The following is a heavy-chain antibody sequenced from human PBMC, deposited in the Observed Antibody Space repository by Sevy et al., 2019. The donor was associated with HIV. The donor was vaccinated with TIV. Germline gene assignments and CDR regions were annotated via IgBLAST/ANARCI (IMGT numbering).Heavy chain of an antibody. D-gene: IGHD2-2*01. J-gene: IGHJ6*02. V-gene: IGHV3-7*03. CDR2: IKRDGSGK. CDR3: ARDCSSASCLWGMDV. Sequence: GGSLRLSCAASGFSFSNYWMSWVRQAPGKGLEWVANIKRDGSGKYYVASVKGRFTISRDNAKTSLFLQMNSLRGEDTAVYYCARDCSSASCLWGMDVWGQGTTVTVSS. CDR1: GFSFSNYW.